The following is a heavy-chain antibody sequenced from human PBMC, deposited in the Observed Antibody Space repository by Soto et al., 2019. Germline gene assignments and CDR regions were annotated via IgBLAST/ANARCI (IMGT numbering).Heavy chain of an antibody. J-gene: IGHJ4*02. CDR1: GFDFSSSG. Sequence: QVQLVESGGGVVQPGMSLRLSCAASGFDFSSSGMHWVRQIPGKGLEWVAIISFDGNKQYYSDSVKGRFTISKDNYPKAQFLKMKSLRAEDTAVYYCAKASECTSGGDGMGWGDLDYWGSGTLVTGSS. D-gene: IGHD6-19*01. CDR2: ISFDGNKQ. CDR3: AKASECTSGGDGMGWGDLDY. V-gene: IGHV3-30*18.